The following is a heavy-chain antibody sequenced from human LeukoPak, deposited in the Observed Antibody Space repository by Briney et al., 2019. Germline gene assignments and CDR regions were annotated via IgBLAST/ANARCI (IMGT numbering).Heavy chain of an antibody. CDR1: GFTFDDYA. CDR3: ARVGSTLEYYFDY. D-gene: IGHD2-2*01. Sequence: LRLSCAASGFTFDDYAMHWVRQPPGKGLEWIGYIYHSGSTYYNPSLKSRVTISVDRSKNQFSLKLSSVTAADTAVYYCARVGSTLEYYFDYWGQGTLVTVSS. J-gene: IGHJ4*02. V-gene: IGHV4-30-2*01. CDR2: IYHSGST.